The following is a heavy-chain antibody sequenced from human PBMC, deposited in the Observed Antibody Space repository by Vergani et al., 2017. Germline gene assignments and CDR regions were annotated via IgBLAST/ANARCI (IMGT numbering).Heavy chain of an antibody. Sequence: EMQLLDSGGGWVQPGGSLTLSCLSSEDTFSKYAMSWVRQIPGKGLEWVSTIRGSGVDSYYSDSVKGRFTISRDNSKNTLSLQMNSLTAEDTAIYYCAGPQGTSAYYYGGFDYWGQGILVTVSS. J-gene: IGHJ4*02. CDR2: IRGSGVDS. CDR3: AGPQGTSAYYYGGFDY. CDR1: EDTFSKYA. D-gene: IGHD3-22*01. V-gene: IGHV3-23*01.